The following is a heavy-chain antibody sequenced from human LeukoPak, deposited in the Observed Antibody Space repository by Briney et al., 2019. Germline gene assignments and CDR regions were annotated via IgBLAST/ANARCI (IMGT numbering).Heavy chain of an antibody. CDR1: GFTFSSYS. D-gene: IGHD3-3*01. V-gene: IGHV3-21*01. J-gene: IGHJ4*02. CDR3: ARDGYYDFWSGYYTTYYFDY. Sequence: PGGSLRLSCAASGFTFSSYSMNWVRQAPGKGLEWVSSISSSSSYIYYADSVKGRFTISRDNAKNSLYLQMNSLRAEDTAVYYCARDGYYDFWSGYYTTYYFDYWGQGTLVTVSS. CDR2: ISSSSSYI.